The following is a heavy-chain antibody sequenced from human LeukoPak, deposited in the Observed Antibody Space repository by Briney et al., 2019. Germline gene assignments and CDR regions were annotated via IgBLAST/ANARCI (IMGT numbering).Heavy chain of an antibody. J-gene: IGHJ1*01. CDR3: AKWFLDCSSTSRYTLEYFQH. V-gene: IGHV3-23*01. CDR1: GFTFSSYA. D-gene: IGHD2-2*02. CDR2: ISGSGGST. Sequence: GGSLRLSCAASGFTFSSYAMSWVRQAPGKGLEWVSAISGSGGSTYYADSVKGRFTISRDSSKNTLYLQMNSLRAEDTVVYYCAKWFLDCSSTSRYTLEYFQHWGQGTLVTVSS.